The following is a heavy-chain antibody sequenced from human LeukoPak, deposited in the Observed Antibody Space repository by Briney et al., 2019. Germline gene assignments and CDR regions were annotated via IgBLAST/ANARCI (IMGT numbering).Heavy chain of an antibody. CDR2: IYHSGNT. CDR1: GGSISSSYYY. J-gene: IGHJ4*02. D-gene: IGHD6-19*01. CDR3: ARGSGWWYY. V-gene: IGHV4-61*05. Sequence: SETLSLTCTVSGGSISSSYYYWGWIRQPPGKGLEWIGYIYHSGNTNCNPSLKSRVTISVDTSKNQFSLKLSSVTAADTAVYYCARGSGWWYYWGQGTLVTV.